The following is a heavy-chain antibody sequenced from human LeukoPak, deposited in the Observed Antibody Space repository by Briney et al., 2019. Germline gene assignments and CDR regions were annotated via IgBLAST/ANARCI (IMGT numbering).Heavy chain of an antibody. CDR1: GFTFRTYS. CDR2: VSADGGTQ. V-gene: IGHV3-30*03. D-gene: IGHD5-24*01. CDR3: AREFGHNRWYFDY. Sequence: GRSLRLSCAASGFTFRTYSIHWVRQAPGKGLEWVTVVSADGGTQLYSDSVKGRFTVSRDNSLNTLHLQMNSLKTEDTAVYYCAREFGHNRWYFDYWGQGALVTVSS. J-gene: IGHJ4*02.